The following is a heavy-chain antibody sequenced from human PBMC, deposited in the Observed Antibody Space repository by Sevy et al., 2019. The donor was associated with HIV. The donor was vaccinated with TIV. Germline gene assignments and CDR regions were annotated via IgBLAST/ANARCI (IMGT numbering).Heavy chain of an antibody. V-gene: IGHV3-15*01. CDR3: TTDLRNYYDSSGYYPVFDY. CDR2: IKSKTDGGTT. D-gene: IGHD3-22*01. J-gene: IGHJ4*02. Sequence: GGSLRLSCAASGFTFSNAWMSWVRQAPGKGLEWVGRIKSKTDGGTTDYAAPVKGRFAISRDDSKNTLYLQMNSLQTEDTAVYYCTTDLRNYYDSSGYYPVFDYWGQGTLVTVSS. CDR1: GFTFSNAW.